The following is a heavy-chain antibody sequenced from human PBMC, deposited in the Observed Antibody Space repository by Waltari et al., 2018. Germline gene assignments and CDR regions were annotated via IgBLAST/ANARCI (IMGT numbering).Heavy chain of an antibody. Sequence: QVQLVESGGGVVQPGRSLRLSCAASGFTFSSYALHWVRKAPGKGLEWVAVISYDGSNKYYADSVKGRFTISRDNSKNTLYLQMNSLRAEDTAVYYCARAGTTIEGAFDIWGQGTMVTVSS. CDR3: ARAGTTIEGAFDI. CDR2: ISYDGSNK. J-gene: IGHJ3*02. D-gene: IGHD3-22*01. V-gene: IGHV3-30*01. CDR1: GFTFSSYA.